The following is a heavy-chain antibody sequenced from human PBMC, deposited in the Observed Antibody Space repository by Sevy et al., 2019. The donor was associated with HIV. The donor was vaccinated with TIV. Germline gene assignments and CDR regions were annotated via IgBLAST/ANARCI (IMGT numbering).Heavy chain of an antibody. CDR2: MWFDGSNT. J-gene: IGHJ4*02. Sequence: GGSLRLSCAASGFTFSTYGMNWVRQAPGKGLEWVAVMWFDGSNTYYADSVKGRFTISRDIAKNTLHLQMNSLRAEDTAVYYCARDLEFYDYGDYGPAFMPDYWGQGTLVTVSS. V-gene: IGHV3-33*01. CDR1: GFTFSTYG. CDR3: ARDLEFYDYGDYGPAFMPDY. D-gene: IGHD4-17*01.